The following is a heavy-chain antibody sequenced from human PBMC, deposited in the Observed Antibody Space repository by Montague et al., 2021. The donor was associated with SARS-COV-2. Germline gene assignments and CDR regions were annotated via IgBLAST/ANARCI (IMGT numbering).Heavy chain of an antibody. D-gene: IGHD2-8*01. CDR1: GGSISSGGYY. J-gene: IGHJ6*02. Sequence: SETLSLTCTVSGGSISSGGYYWSWIRQHPGKGLEWIGYIYYSGSTNYNPSLKSRLTISVDTSKNQFSLKLSSVTAADTAVYYCARGEGVMVYVYGMDVWGPGNPGTGS. V-gene: IGHV4-31*03. CDR3: ARGEGVMVYVYGMDV. CDR2: IYYSGST.